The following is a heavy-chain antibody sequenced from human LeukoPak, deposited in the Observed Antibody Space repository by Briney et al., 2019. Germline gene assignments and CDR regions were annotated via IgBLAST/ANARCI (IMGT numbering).Heavy chain of an antibody. CDR1: GFTLSIYS. CDR3: ARGRGAAAGTRIFDY. CDR2: ISSSSSII. J-gene: IGHJ4*02. V-gene: IGHV3-48*02. Sequence: GGSLRLSCAASGFTLSIYSMNWVRQAPGKGLEWISYISSSSSIIYYADSVKGRFTISRDNAQQSLYLQMNSLRDEDTAVYYCARGRGAAAGTRIFDYWGQGTLVTVSS. D-gene: IGHD6-13*01.